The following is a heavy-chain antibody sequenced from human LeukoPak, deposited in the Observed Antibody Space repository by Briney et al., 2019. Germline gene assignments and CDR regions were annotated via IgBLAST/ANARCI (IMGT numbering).Heavy chain of an antibody. CDR1: GFTFSSYG. J-gene: IGHJ5*02. CDR2: IWYDGSNK. CDR3: AKDLTVEMATMGFDP. Sequence: VGSLRLSCAASGFTFSSYGMHWVRQAPGKGLEWVAVIWYDGSNKYYADSVKGRFTISRDNSKNTLYLQMNSLRAEDTAVYYCAKDLTVEMATMGFDPWGQGTLVTVSS. V-gene: IGHV3-33*06. D-gene: IGHD5-24*01.